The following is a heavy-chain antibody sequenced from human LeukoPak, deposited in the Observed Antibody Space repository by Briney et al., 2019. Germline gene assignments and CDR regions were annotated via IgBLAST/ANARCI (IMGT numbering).Heavy chain of an antibody. Sequence: GGSLRLSCVASGFTFGTYGMHWVRQAPGKGLEWVSYISSSGSTIYYADSVKGRFTISRDNAKNSLYLQMNSLRAEDTAVYYCARDRGPAANYYYYGMDVWGQGTTVTVSS. J-gene: IGHJ6*02. V-gene: IGHV3-48*04. CDR2: ISSSGSTI. D-gene: IGHD6-13*01. CDR3: ARDRGPAANYYYYGMDV. CDR1: GFTFGTYG.